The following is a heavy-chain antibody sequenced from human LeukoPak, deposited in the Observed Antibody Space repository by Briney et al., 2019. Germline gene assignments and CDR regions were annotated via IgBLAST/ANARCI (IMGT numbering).Heavy chain of an antibody. D-gene: IGHD3-16*01. CDR2: ISWSGGTI. CDR1: GFTFGDFG. Sequence: PGGSLRLPCAASGFTFGDFGMHWVRQRPGKGLEWVSGISWSGGTIVYADSVKGRFTISRDNVKNALYLQMNNLRPDDTALYYCAKDFTFLQRHQFDYWGQGTLVTVSS. J-gene: IGHJ4*02. V-gene: IGHV3-9*01. CDR3: AKDFTFLQRHQFDY.